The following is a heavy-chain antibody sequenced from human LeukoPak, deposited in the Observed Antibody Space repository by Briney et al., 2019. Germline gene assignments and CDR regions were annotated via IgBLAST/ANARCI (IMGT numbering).Heavy chain of an antibody. Sequence: GRSLRLSCAASGFTFDDYAMHWVRQAPGKGLEWVSGISWNSGSIGYADSVKGRFTIPRDNAKNSLYLQMNSLRAEDMALYYCAKDLDYYDSSGLDYWGQGTLVTVSS. D-gene: IGHD3-22*01. V-gene: IGHV3-9*03. J-gene: IGHJ4*02. CDR3: AKDLDYYDSSGLDY. CDR1: GFTFDDYA. CDR2: ISWNSGSI.